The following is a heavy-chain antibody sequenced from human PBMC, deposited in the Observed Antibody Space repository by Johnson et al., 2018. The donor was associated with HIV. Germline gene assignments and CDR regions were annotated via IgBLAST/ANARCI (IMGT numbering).Heavy chain of an antibody. Sequence: QVQLMESGGGVVRPGGSLRLSCVVSGFKFDDYGMNWVRQAPGKGLEWVAVISYDGNNKYYADPVKGRFTISRDNSNNTLYLQMNSLRAEDTAVYYCAKDLYYYGPDAFDIWGQGTMVTVSS. V-gene: IGHV3-30*18. CDR3: AKDLYYYGPDAFDI. D-gene: IGHD3-10*01. CDR2: ISYDGNNK. J-gene: IGHJ3*02. CDR1: GFKFDDYG.